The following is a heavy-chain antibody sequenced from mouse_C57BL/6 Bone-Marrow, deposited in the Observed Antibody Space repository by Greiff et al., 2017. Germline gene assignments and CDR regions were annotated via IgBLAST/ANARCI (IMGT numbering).Heavy chain of an antibody. Sequence: DVQLQESGPGLVKPSQSLSLTCPVTGYSITSGYYWNWIRQFPGNKLEWMGYISYDGSNNYNPSLKNRIPITRDPSKNQFFLKLNSVTTEDTAAYYCARRDSNYVGWFAYWGQGTLVTVSA. V-gene: IGHV3-6*01. CDR3: ARRDSNYVGWFAY. D-gene: IGHD2-5*01. CDR2: ISYDGSN. J-gene: IGHJ3*01. CDR1: GYSITSGYY.